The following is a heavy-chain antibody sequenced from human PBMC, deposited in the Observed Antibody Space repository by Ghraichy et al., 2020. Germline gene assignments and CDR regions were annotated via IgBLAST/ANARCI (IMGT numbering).Heavy chain of an antibody. CDR1: GFTFSNYW. J-gene: IGHJ4*02. CDR2: INTDGSDT. Sequence: GGSLRLSCAASGFTFSNYWMHWVRQAPGKGLVWVSLINTDGSDTRYADSVKGRFTISRDNAKNTLYLQMNSLRAEDTAVYYCAVEYCSNLTCHGGYWGQGTLVTVSS. CDR3: AVEYCSNLTCHGGY. V-gene: IGHV3-74*01. D-gene: IGHD2-2*01.